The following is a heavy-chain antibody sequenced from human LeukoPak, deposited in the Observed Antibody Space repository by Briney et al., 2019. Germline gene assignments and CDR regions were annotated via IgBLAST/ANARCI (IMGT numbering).Heavy chain of an antibody. CDR2: ISGSGGST. Sequence: PGGSLRLSCAASGFSFDDYAMSWVRQAPGKGLEWVSAISGSGGSTYYADSVKGRFTISRDNSKNTLYLQMNSLRAEDTAVYYCANQPGITIFGVVIGPAGVDYWGQGTLVTVSS. V-gene: IGHV3-23*01. CDR1: GFSFDDYA. J-gene: IGHJ4*02. D-gene: IGHD3-3*01. CDR3: ANQPGITIFGVVIGPAGVDY.